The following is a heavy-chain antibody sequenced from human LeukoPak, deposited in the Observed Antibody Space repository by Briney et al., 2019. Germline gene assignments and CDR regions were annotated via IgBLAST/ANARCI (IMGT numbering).Heavy chain of an antibody. Sequence: QAGGSLRLSCAASGFTFSNYWMNWVRQAPGKGLEWVANIKRDGSDKYYVDSVKGRFTISRDNAKNSLYLQMNSLRAEDTAIYYCAKGGTLSCFDPWGQGTLVTVSS. D-gene: IGHD1-14*01. CDR1: GFTFSNYW. V-gene: IGHV3-7*01. CDR3: AKGGTLSCFDP. J-gene: IGHJ5*02. CDR2: IKRDGSDK.